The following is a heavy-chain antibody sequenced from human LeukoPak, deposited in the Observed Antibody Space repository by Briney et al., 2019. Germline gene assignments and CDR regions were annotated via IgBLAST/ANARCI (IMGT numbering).Heavy chain of an antibody. D-gene: IGHD4-23*01. Sequence: GGSLRLSCAASGFIFSSYWMSWVRQAPGRGLEWVANIKQDGSEKYYVDSVKGRFTISRENAMNSLYLQMNSLRAEDTAVYYCARRGDDYGGEDYWGQGTLVTVSS. V-gene: IGHV3-7*01. J-gene: IGHJ4*02. CDR1: GFIFSSYW. CDR3: ARRGDDYGGEDY. CDR2: IKQDGSEK.